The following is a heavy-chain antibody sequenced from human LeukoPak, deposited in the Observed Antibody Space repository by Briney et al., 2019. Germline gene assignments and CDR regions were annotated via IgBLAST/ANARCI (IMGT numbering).Heavy chain of an antibody. Sequence: GGSLRLSCAASGFTFSRYAMHWVRQAPGKGLEWVAVMSSDGSKKYYADSVKGRFTISRDNSKNTLYLQMNSLRAEDTAVYYCAKKFTGTTVISGDYFDYWGQGTLVTVSS. D-gene: IGHD4-17*01. CDR3: AKKFTGTTVISGDYFDY. V-gene: IGHV3-30-3*02. CDR1: GFTFSRYA. J-gene: IGHJ4*02. CDR2: MSSDGSKK.